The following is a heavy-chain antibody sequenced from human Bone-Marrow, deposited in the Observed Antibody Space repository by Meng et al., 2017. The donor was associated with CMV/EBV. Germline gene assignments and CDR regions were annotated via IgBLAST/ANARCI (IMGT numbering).Heavy chain of an antibody. CDR3: ARSKTKQLTIFGVVINHYYYYGMDV. CDR2: MNPNSGNT. CDR1: GYTFTSYD. J-gene: IGHJ6*02. Sequence: ASVKVSCKASGYTFTSYDINWVRQATGQGLEWMGWMNPNSGNTGYAQKFQGRVTMTRNTSISTAYMELSSLRSEDTAVYYCARSKTKQLTIFGVVINHYYYYGMDVWGQGTTVTVSS. V-gene: IGHV1-8*01. D-gene: IGHD3-3*01.